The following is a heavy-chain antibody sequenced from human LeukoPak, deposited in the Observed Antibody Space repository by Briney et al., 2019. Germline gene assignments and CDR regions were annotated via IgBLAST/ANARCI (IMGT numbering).Heavy chain of an antibody. CDR1: GFTFSSYS. CDR3: ARELSVFHYYGMDV. D-gene: IGHD5/OR15-5a*01. CDR2: ISSSSSYI. J-gene: IGHJ6*02. V-gene: IGHV3-21*01. Sequence: GGSLRLSCAASGFTFSSYSMNWVRQAPGKGLEWVSSISSSSSYIYYADSVKGRFTISRDNAKNSLYLQMNSLRAEDTAVYYCARELSVFHYYGMDVWGQGTTVTVSS.